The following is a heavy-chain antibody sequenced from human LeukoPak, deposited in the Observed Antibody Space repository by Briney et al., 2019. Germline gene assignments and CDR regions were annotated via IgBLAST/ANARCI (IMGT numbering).Heavy chain of an antibody. CDR3: ARSTREVGERYDY. Sequence: GGSLRLSCAASGFAFGGSAMHWVRQASGKGLEWVGRIRSKVNSYSTAYAASVSGRFTVSRDDSKNTAYLQMNSLKTEDTAIYYCARSTREVGERYDYWGQGTLVTVSS. CDR1: GFAFGGSA. V-gene: IGHV3-73*01. CDR2: IRSKVNSYST. J-gene: IGHJ4*02. D-gene: IGHD3-10*01.